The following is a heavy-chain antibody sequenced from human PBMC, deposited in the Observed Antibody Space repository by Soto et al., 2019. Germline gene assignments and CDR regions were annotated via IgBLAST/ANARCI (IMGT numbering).Heavy chain of an antibody. CDR2: IYSGGST. V-gene: IGHV3-53*04. D-gene: IGHD4-17*01. CDR3: ARSRTTVTTFGAFDI. CDR1: GFTVSSNY. J-gene: IGHJ3*02. Sequence: GGSLRLSCAASGFTVSSNYMSWVRQAPGKGLEWVSVIYSGGSTYYADSVKGRFTISRHNSKNTLYLQMNSLRAEDTAVYYCARSRTTVTTFGAFDIWGQGTMVTVSS.